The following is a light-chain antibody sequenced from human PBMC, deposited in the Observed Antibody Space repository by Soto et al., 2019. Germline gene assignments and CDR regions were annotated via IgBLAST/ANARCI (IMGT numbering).Light chain of an antibody. CDR1: QSVDIN. CDR3: QQYRNWPRT. Sequence: EIMLTQSPATLSVSPGDRVTLSCRASQSVDINLAWYQQRPGQAPRLLVYGASTKATDMPGRFSGRGSGTEFTLTINHLQSEDFAVYYCQQYRNWPRTFGQGPQVDIK. V-gene: IGKV3-15*01. J-gene: IGKJ1*01. CDR2: GAS.